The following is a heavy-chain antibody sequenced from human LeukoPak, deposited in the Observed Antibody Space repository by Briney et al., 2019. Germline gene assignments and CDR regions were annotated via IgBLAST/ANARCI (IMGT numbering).Heavy chain of an antibody. D-gene: IGHD3-22*01. Sequence: SETLSLTCTVSGGSISSYYWSWIWQPPGKGLEWIGYIYYSGSTNYNPSLKSRVTISVDTSKNQFSLKLSSVTAADTAVYYCARRSFYYDSSGAYFDYWGQGTLVTVSS. CDR1: GGSISSYY. J-gene: IGHJ4*02. CDR3: ARRSFYYDSSGAYFDY. CDR2: IYYSGST. V-gene: IGHV4-59*08.